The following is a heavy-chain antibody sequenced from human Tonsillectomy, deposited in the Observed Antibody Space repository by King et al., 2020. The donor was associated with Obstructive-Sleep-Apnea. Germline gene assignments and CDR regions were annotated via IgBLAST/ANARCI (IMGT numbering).Heavy chain of an antibody. Sequence: VQLVESGGGVVQPGRSLRLSCAASGFTFSSYGMHWVRQAPGKGLEWVAVIWYDGSNKYYADSVKGRFTISRDNSKNTLYPQMNSLRAEDTAVYYCARDQSRYYFDYWGQGTLVTVSS. CDR1: GFTFSSYG. V-gene: IGHV3-33*01. CDR3: ARDQSRYYFDY. J-gene: IGHJ4*02. CDR2: IWYDGSNK.